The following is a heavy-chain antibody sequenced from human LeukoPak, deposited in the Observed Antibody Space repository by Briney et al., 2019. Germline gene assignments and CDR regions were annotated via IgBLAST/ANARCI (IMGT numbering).Heavy chain of an antibody. CDR1: GGSFSDYY. CDR3: ASTIVTPGL. V-gene: IGHV4-34*01. Sequence: SETLSLTCAVYGGSFSDYYWSWIRQPPGKGLEWIGEINHSGSTNYNPSLKSRVTISVDTSKNQFSLKLNSVTAEDTAVYYCASTIVTPGLWGQGTLVTVSS. D-gene: IGHD4-23*01. CDR2: INHSGST. J-gene: IGHJ4*02.